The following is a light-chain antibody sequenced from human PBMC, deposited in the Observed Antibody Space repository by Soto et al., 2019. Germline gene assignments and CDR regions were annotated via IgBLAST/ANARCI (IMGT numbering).Light chain of an antibody. Sequence: SYELTQPPSVSVAPGQTARITCGGNNIGGKSLHWYQQKPGQAPVLVVYDDADRPSGIPERFSGSNSGNTTTLTISRVEAGDEADYYCQVWDNDYDHYVFGTGTKLTVL. CDR3: QVWDNDYDHYV. CDR2: DDA. V-gene: IGLV3-21*02. J-gene: IGLJ1*01. CDR1: NIGGKS.